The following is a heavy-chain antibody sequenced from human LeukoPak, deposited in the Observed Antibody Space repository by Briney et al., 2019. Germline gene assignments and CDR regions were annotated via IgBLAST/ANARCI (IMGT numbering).Heavy chain of an antibody. J-gene: IGHJ4*02. V-gene: IGHV3-7*01. CDR2: IKQDGSEK. Sequence: GGSLRLSCTASGFTFSTYWMTWVRQAPGKGLERVANIKQDGSEKYYVDSVKGRSTISRDNTKNSVYLQMNSLRAEDTAVYYCAINHDYWGQGTLVTVSS. CDR1: GFTFSTYW. CDR3: AINHDY.